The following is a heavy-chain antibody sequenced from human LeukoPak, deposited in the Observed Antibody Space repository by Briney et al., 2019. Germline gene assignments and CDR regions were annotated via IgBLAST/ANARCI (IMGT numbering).Heavy chain of an antibody. CDR3: ARDSSWPITMVRGVITWFDP. CDR2: IYHSGST. CDR1: GGSISSGYY. J-gene: IGHJ5*02. D-gene: IGHD3-10*01. V-gene: IGHV4-38-2*02. Sequence: PSQTLSLTCTVSGGSISSGYYWGWIRQPPGKGLEWIGSIYHSGSTYYNPSLKSRVTISVDTSKNQFSLKLSSVTAADTAVYYCARDSSWPITMVRGVITWFDPWGQGTLVTVSS.